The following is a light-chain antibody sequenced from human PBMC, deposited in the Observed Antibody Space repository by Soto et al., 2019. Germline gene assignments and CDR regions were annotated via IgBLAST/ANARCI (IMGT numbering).Light chain of an antibody. V-gene: IGKV1-33*01. CDR1: QDISKY. CDR2: DAS. J-gene: IGKJ4*01. Sequence: DIKMTQSPSSLSASVGDRVTITCQASQDISKYLNWYQQKPGKAPKLLIYDASNLETGVPSRFSGSGSGTDFTSTISSLQPEDIATYYCQQYDNLPLTFGGGTKVEIK. CDR3: QQYDNLPLT.